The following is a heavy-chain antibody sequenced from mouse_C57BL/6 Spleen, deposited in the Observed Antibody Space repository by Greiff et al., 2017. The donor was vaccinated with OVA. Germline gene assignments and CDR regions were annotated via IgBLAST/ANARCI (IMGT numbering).Heavy chain of an antibody. CDR1: GYTFTDYY. D-gene: IGHD1-1*01. V-gene: IGHV1-76*01. CDR3: ARGGITTVVARGFDY. CDR2: IYPGSGNT. J-gene: IGHJ2*01. Sequence: QVQLQQSGAELVRPGASVKLSCKASGYTFTDYYINWVKQRPGQGLEWIARIYPGSGNTYYNEKFKGKATLTAEKSSSTAYMQLSSLTSEDSAVYFCARGGITTVVARGFDYWGQGTTLTVSS.